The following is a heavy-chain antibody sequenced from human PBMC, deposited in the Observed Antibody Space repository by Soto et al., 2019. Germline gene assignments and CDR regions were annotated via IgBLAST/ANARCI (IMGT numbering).Heavy chain of an antibody. V-gene: IGHV3-23*01. J-gene: IGHJ4*02. D-gene: IGHD1-26*01. Sequence: EVQLLESGGGLLQPGGFLRLSCAASGFTFSSYAMRWVRQAPGKGLEWVSAISGSGGSTYYADSVKGRFTISRDNSKNTLYLQMNSLRAEDTAVYYCARRGSGSYYDYWGQGTLVTVSS. CDR3: ARRGSGSYYDY. CDR1: GFTFSSYA. CDR2: ISGSGGST.